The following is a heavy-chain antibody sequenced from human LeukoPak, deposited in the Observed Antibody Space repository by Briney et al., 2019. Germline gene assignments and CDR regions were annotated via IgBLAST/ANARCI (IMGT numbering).Heavy chain of an antibody. J-gene: IGHJ4*02. V-gene: IGHV4-59*08. CDR3: ASGYYYDSSGHYDY. CDR1: GGSISSYY. D-gene: IGHD3-22*01. Sequence: SETLSLTCTVSGGSISSYYWSWIRQPPGKGLEWIGYIYYSGSTNYNPSLKSRVTISVDTSKNQFSLKLSSVTAADTAVYYCASGYYYDSSGHYDYWGQGTLVTVSS. CDR2: IYYSGST.